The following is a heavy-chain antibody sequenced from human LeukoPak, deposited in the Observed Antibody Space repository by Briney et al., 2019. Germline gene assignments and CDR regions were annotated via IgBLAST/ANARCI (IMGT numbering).Heavy chain of an antibody. CDR1: GYGFTSYW. CDR3: ARPAVTTSFYFDY. J-gene: IGHJ4*02. CDR2: IYPGDSDT. Sequence: GESLKISCKGSGYGFTSYWIGWVRQMPGKGLEWMGIIYPGDSDTRYSPSFQGQVTISADKSISTAYLQWSSLKASDTAMYYCARPAVTTSFYFDYWGQGTLVTVSS. V-gene: IGHV5-51*01. D-gene: IGHD4-11*01.